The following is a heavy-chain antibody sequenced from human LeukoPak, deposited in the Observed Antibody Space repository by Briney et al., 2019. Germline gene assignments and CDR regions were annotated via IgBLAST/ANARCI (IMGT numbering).Heavy chain of an antibody. D-gene: IGHD2/OR15-2a*01. CDR1: GFTFSKYW. V-gene: IGHV3-74*01. CDR3: AKSIVARWVTDY. Sequence: GGSLRLSCAASGFTFSKYWMLWVRQAPGKGLESVSRINTDGTVTTYADSVKGRLTISRDNSDNTLYLQMNTLRPEDTAIYFCAKSIVARWVTDYWGQGTLATVSS. J-gene: IGHJ4*02. CDR2: INTDGTVT.